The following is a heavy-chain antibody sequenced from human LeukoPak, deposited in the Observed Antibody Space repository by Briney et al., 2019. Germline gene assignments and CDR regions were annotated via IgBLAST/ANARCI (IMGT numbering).Heavy chain of an antibody. Sequence: GGSLRLSCAASGFTFSSYSVNWVRQAPGKGLEWVSSISSSSSYIYYADSVKGRFTISRDNAKNSLYLQMNSLRAEDTAVYYCARGESLAAAGTRDFDYWGQGTLVTVSS. V-gene: IGHV3-21*01. CDR3: ARGESLAAAGTRDFDY. CDR2: ISSSSSYI. D-gene: IGHD6-13*01. J-gene: IGHJ4*02. CDR1: GFTFSSYS.